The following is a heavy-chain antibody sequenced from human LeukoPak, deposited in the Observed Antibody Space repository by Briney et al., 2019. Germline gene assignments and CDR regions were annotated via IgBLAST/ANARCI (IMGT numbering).Heavy chain of an antibody. V-gene: IGHV4-34*01. Sequence: SETLSLTCSVYGGSLSGYYWSWIRQTPGKGLELIGEINHSGSTTYYPSFKNRVTISVDTSKNQFSLKLSSVTAADRALYYCARQTTSGYLDYWGQGALVTVS. CDR1: GGSLSGYY. CDR3: ARQTTSGYLDY. J-gene: IGHJ4*02. D-gene: IGHD3-22*01. CDR2: INHSGST.